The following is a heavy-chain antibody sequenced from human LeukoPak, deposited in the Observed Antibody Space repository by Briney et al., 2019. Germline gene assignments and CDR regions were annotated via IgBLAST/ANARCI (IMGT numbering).Heavy chain of an antibody. V-gene: IGHV3-7*01. D-gene: IGHD4/OR15-4a*01. CDR3: ARGVHNFDY. J-gene: IGHJ4*02. CDR1: GFTFSVYY. Sequence: GGSLRLSCTASGFTFSVYYMTWVRQAPGKGLEWVANIKQDGGERYYVDSVKGRFTISRDNAKNAVYLQMNSVRVEDSAVYYCARGVHNFDYWGQGSLVTVSS. CDR2: IKQDGGER.